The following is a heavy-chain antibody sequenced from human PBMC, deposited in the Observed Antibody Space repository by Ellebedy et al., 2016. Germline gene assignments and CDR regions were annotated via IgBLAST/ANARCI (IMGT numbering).Heavy chain of an antibody. Sequence: ASVKVSCKAYGYTFTRYYLHWVRQAPGQGLEWMGWIDPISGGTKYAQKVQGWVTMTRDTSISTVYMELTRLTSDDTAVYYCVRDWRAFDIWGQGTMVTVSS. V-gene: IGHV1-2*04. CDR1: GYTFTRYY. CDR3: VRDWRAFDI. CDR2: IDPISGGT. D-gene: IGHD3-3*01. J-gene: IGHJ3*02.